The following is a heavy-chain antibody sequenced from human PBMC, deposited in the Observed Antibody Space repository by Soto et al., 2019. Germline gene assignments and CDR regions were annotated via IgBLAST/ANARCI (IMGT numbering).Heavy chain of an antibody. CDR3: ARAKNPHYDFWSGLIDY. V-gene: IGHV1-8*01. J-gene: IGHJ4*02. D-gene: IGHD3-3*01. CDR1: GYTFTSYD. CDR2: MNPNSGNT. Sequence: ASVKVSCKASGYTFTSYDINWVRQATGQGLEWMGWMNPNSGNTGYAQKFQGRVTMTRNTSISTAYMELSSLRSEDTAVYYCARAKNPHYDFWSGLIDYWGQGTLVTVSS.